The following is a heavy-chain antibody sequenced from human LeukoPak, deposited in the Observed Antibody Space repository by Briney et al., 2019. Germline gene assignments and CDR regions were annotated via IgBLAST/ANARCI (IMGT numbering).Heavy chain of an antibody. CDR2: ITSTSSYV. V-gene: IGHV3-21*01. D-gene: IGHD3-10*01. CDR1: GFTFSTYN. Sequence: GGSLRLSCEASGFTFSTYNMNWVRQAPGKRLEWVSSITSTSSYVFYADSVKGRFTISRDNAKNSLYLQMNSLRAEDTAVYYCARDHSQITMVRGVRYYYYYYMDVWGKGTTVTISS. CDR3: ARDHSQITMVRGVRYYYYYYMDV. J-gene: IGHJ6*03.